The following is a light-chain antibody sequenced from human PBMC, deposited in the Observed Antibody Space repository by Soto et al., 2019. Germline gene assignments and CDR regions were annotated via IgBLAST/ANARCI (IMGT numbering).Light chain of an antibody. CDR3: QQYGSSPPMYT. V-gene: IGKV3-20*01. J-gene: IGKJ2*01. Sequence: EIVLTQSPGTLSLSPGDRATLSCRASQSVSSSSLAWYQQKPGQAPRLLIYGASSRATGIPDRFSGSGSGSDFTLTISRLDPEDFEVYYCQQYGSSPPMYTFGQGTKLEIK. CDR2: GAS. CDR1: QSVSSSS.